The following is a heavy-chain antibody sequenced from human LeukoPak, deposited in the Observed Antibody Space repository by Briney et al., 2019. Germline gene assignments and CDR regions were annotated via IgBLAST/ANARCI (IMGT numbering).Heavy chain of an antibody. CDR2: ISYDGSNK. V-gene: IGHV3-30*04. CDR1: GFTFSSYA. D-gene: IGHD4-17*01. Sequence: GSLRLSCAASGFTFSSYAIHWVRQAPGKGLGWVAVISYDGSNKYYADSVKGRFTISRDNSKNTLYLQMNSLRAEDTAVYYCARASTLTTVTYDYWGQGTLVTVSS. J-gene: IGHJ4*02. CDR3: ARASTLTTVTYDY.